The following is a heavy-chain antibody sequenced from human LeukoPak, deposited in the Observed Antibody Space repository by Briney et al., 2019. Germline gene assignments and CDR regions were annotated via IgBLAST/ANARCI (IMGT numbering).Heavy chain of an antibody. CDR3: ARARYDFCPTARYYYMDV. CDR2: IILIFGTA. Sequence: GASVKLSCKASGGTFTSYAICWGRQAPGQGLEWVGGIILIFGTANYAQKFQGRVTITTDESTSTAYMELSSMRSEDTAVYYCARARYDFCPTARYYYMDVWGKETTVTVAS. CDR1: GGTFTSYA. D-gene: IGHD3-3*01. J-gene: IGHJ6*03. V-gene: IGHV1-69*05.